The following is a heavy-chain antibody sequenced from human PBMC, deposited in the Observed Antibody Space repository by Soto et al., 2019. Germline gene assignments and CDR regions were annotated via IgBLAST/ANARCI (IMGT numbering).Heavy chain of an antibody. V-gene: IGHV3-23*01. CDR1: GFTFSSYA. J-gene: IGHJ4*02. CDR3: AKRRGAGGHFDY. D-gene: IGHD2-15*01. Sequence: DVQLLESGGGLVQPEGSLRLSCAASGFTFSSYAMGWVRQGPGRGLEWVAVVSIGGSTHYADSVRGRFTISRANSKNTLSLQMNSLTADDTAVYFCAKRRGAGGHFDYWGQGALVTVSS. CDR2: VSIGGST.